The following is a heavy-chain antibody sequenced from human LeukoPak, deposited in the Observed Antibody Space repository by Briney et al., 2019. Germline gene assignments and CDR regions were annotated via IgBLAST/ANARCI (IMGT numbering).Heavy chain of an antibody. J-gene: IGHJ4*02. CDR1: GYTFTGYY. D-gene: IGHD2-2*01. V-gene: IGHV1-2*02. CDR2: INPNSGGT. CDR3: AVTHKYQLLSYYFDY. Sequence: GASVKVSCKASGYTFTGYYMHWVRQAPGQGLEWMGWINPNSGGTNYAQKFRGRVTMTRDTSISTAYMELSRLRSDDTAVYYCAVTHKYQLLSYYFDYWGQGTLVTVSS.